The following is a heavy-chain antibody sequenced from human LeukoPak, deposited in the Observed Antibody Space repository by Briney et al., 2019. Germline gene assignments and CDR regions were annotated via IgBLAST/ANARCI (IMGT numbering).Heavy chain of an antibody. J-gene: IGHJ4*02. Sequence: GGSLRLSCAASGFTFDDYAMHWVRQATGKGLEWVSGISWNSGNIAYADSVKGRFTISRDDAKNSLYLQMHSLRAEDTALYYCAKATYYDILTGNFDYWGQGTLVTVSS. CDR2: ISWNSGNI. CDR3: AKATYYDILTGNFDY. CDR1: GFTFDDYA. D-gene: IGHD3-9*01. V-gene: IGHV3-9*01.